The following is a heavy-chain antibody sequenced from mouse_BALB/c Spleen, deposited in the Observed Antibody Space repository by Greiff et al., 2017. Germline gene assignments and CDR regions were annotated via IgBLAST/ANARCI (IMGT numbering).Heavy chain of an antibody. CDR3: ARNSGYDYDEGFAY. D-gene: IGHD2-4*01. V-gene: IGHV2-2*02. CDR2: IWSGGST. CDR1: GFSLTSYG. J-gene: IGHJ3*01. Sequence: VQLQQSGPGLVQPSQSLSITCTVSGFSLTSYGVHWVRQSPGKGLEWLGVIWSGGSTDYNAAFISRLSISKDNSKSQVFFKMNSLQANDTAIYYCARNSGYDYDEGFAYWGQGTLVTVSA.